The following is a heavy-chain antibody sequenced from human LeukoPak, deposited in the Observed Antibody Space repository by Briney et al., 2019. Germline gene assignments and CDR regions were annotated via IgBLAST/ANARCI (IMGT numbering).Heavy chain of an antibody. CDR2: IYHSGST. D-gene: IGHD5-24*01. CDR1: GGSISSGGYS. CDR3: ARARDGYNYDY. Sequence: PSETLSLTCAVSGGSISSGGYSWSWIRQPPGKGPEWIGYIYHSGSTYYNPSLKSRVTISVDRSKNQFSLKLSSVTAADTAVYYCARARDGYNYDYWGQGTLVTVSS. J-gene: IGHJ4*02. V-gene: IGHV4-30-2*01.